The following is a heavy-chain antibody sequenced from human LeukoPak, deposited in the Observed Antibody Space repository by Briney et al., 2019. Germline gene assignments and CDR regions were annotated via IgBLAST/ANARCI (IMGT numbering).Heavy chain of an antibody. Sequence: SVKVSCKASGGTFSSYAISWVRQAPGQGLEWMGRIIPILGIANYAQKFQGRVTITADKSTSTAYMELSSLRSEDTAVYYCARGTVAGTYFDLWGRGTLVTVSS. CDR2: IIPILGIA. D-gene: IGHD6-19*01. V-gene: IGHV1-69*04. CDR1: GGTFSSYA. CDR3: ARGTVAGTYFDL. J-gene: IGHJ2*01.